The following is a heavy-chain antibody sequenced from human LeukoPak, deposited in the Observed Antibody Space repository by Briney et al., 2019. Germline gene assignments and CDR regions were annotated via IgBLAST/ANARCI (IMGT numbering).Heavy chain of an antibody. V-gene: IGHV3-23*01. D-gene: IGHD2-15*01. CDR2: IRDSGGST. J-gene: IGHJ4*02. Sequence: PGGSLRLSCAASGFTFSTYAMTWVRQAPGKGLEWVSTIRDSGGSTYYADFVKGRFTISRDNSRNTLYLQMSSLRAEDTAIYYCAKNCGGTCYSSFDYWGQGSLVTVSS. CDR3: AKNCGGTCYSSFDY. CDR1: GFTFSTYA.